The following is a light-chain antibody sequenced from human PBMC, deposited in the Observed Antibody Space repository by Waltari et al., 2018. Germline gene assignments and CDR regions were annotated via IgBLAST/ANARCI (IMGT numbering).Light chain of an antibody. V-gene: IGLV2-14*03. CDR3: SSFTSSTTGI. J-gene: IGLJ2*01. CDR2: DVT. CDR1: SSDSGGYNF. Sequence: SALTQPDSVSGSPGQSITISCSGISSDSGGYNFVSWYQQHPGEAPKLIIYDVTNRPSGVSARCSGPEAGSSASLTISGLQPDDEADYYCSSFTSSTTGIFGGGTQLTVL.